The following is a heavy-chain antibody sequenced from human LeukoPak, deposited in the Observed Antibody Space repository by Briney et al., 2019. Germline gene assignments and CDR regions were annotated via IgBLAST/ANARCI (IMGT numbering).Heavy chain of an antibody. Sequence: PGGSLRLSCAASDFTFSSYWMIWLRQAPGKGLEWVANIKGDGSLKYYLDSVKGRFTVSRDNARNSLYLQMNSLRVEDTAVYYCARDSAGYYPWGQGTLVTVSS. V-gene: IGHV3-7*01. CDR3: ARDSAGYYP. CDR2: IKGDGSLK. J-gene: IGHJ5*02. CDR1: DFTFSSYW. D-gene: IGHD3-9*01.